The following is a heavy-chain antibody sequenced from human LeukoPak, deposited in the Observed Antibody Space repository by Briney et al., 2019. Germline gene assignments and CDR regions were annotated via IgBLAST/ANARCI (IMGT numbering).Heavy chain of an antibody. CDR2: IIPIFGTA. J-gene: IGHJ4*02. Sequence: ASVKVSCKASGGTFSSYAISWVRQAPGQGLEWMGGIIPIFGTANYAQKFQGRVTITADESTSTAYMELSSLRSEDTAVYYCARGAIFGSPSPYIDYWGQGTLVTVSS. CDR1: GGTFSSYA. V-gene: IGHV1-69*13. D-gene: IGHD3-3*01. CDR3: ARGAIFGSPSPYIDY.